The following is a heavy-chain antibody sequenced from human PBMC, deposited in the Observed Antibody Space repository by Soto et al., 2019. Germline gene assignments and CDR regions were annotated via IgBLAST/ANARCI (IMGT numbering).Heavy chain of an antibody. J-gene: IGHJ6*02. CDR1: GYSFTSYW. CDR3: ARRRKIVVVPAAREEYYYGMDV. CDR2: IDPSDSYT. D-gene: IGHD2-2*01. V-gene: IGHV5-10-1*01. Sequence: GESLKISCKGSGYSFTSYWISWVRQMPGKGLEWMGRIDPSDSYTNYSPSFQGHVTISADKSISTAYLQWSSLKASDTAMYYCARRRKIVVVPAAREEYYYGMDVWGQGTTVTVSS.